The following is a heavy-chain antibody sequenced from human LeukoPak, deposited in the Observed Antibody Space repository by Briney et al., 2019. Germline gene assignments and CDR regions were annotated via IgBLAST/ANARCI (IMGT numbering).Heavy chain of an antibody. CDR3: ASSLNAFDI. V-gene: IGHV4-34*01. CDR2: INHSGST. J-gene: IGHJ3*02. CDR1: GGSFSGYY. Sequence: SETLSLTCAVYGGSFSGYYWSWIRQPPGKGLEWIGEINHSGSTNYNPSLKSRVTISVDTSKNQFSLKLSSVTAADTAVYYCASSLNAFDIWGQGTMVTVSS.